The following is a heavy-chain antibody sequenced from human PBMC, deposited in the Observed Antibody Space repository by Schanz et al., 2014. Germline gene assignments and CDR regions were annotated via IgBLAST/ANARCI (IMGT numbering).Heavy chain of an antibody. CDR1: GFNSDDYA. V-gene: IGHV3-23*04. Sequence: EVQVVESGGGLVQPGGSLRLSCTASGFNSDDYAMHWVRQAPGKGLEWVSAISGSGGSTYYADSVKGRFTISRDNSKNTLYLQMNSLRPEDTAVYYCAKYRGYYRVSGSYRELEYWGQGTPITVSS. J-gene: IGHJ4*02. D-gene: IGHD3-10*01. CDR2: ISGSGGST. CDR3: AKYRGYYRVSGSYRELEY.